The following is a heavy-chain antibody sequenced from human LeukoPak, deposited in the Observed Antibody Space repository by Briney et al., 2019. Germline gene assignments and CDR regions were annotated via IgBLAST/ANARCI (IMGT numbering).Heavy chain of an antibody. CDR1: GFSLSNYW. D-gene: IGHD1-14*01. CDR3: ARDPDPQGNLDY. Sequence: GGPLRLSCAASGFSLSNYWMHWVRQAPGKGLEWVANINEDGRQRFYVDSVKGRFTISRDNAKDSLYLQMDSLRAEDTGIYYCARDPDPQGNLDYWGQGTQVIVSS. J-gene: IGHJ4*02. V-gene: IGHV3-7*01. CDR2: INEDGRQR.